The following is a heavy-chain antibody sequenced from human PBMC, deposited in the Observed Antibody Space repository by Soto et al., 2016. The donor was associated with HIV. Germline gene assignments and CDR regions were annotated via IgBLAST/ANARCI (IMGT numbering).Heavy chain of an antibody. CDR1: GIKFSSYS. V-gene: IGHV3-21*01. Sequence: EVQLVQSGGGLVKPGGSLRLSCAVSGIKFSSYSMIWVRQAPGKGLEWVSSISSYSGSINYADSVKGQFIISRDNARTSLYLQMNSLRVEDTAVYYCASDRVDTAMAQFLYGLGVWGQGTTVTVSS. CDR2: ISSYSGSI. D-gene: IGHD5-18*01. CDR3: ASDRVDTAMAQFLYGLGV. J-gene: IGHJ6*02.